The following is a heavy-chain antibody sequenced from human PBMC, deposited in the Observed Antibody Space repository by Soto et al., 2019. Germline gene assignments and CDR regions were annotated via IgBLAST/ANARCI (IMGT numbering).Heavy chain of an antibody. V-gene: IGHV4-31*03. D-gene: IGHD2-15*01. CDR1: CGSISSGGYY. Sequence: SETLSLTCTVSCGSISSGGYYWSWIRQHPGKGLEWIGYIYYSGSTYYNPSLKSRVTISVDTSKNQFSLKLSSVTAADTAVYYCAREVSCSGGSCYSGALTGDSHWFDPWGQGTLVTVSS. CDR2: IYYSGST. CDR3: AREVSCSGGSCYSGALTGDSHWFDP. J-gene: IGHJ5*02.